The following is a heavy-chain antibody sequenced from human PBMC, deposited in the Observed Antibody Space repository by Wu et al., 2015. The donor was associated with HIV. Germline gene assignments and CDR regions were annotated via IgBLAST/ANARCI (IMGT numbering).Heavy chain of an antibody. V-gene: IGHV1-18*01. CDR2: ISTYNGNR. Sequence: HVHLVQSGAEVKKPGASVKVSCKASGYRFTSHGISWVRQAPGQGLEWMGWISTYNGNRNYVQKFQGRVTMTTDTSTNTAYMELRGLRSDDTAIYYCARQRVYTSGWYIYDFWGQGTLVTVSS. J-gene: IGHJ4*02. D-gene: IGHD6-19*01. CDR1: GYRFTSHG. CDR3: ARQRVYTSGWYIYDF.